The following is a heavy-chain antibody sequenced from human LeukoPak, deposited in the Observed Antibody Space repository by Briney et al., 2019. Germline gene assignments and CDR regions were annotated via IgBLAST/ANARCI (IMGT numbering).Heavy chain of an antibody. CDR1: GGSISSAY. CDR3: ARVGNGRSVDQ. D-gene: IGHD7-27*01. J-gene: IGHJ4*02. CDR2: ISYTGST. V-gene: IGHV4-59*01. Sequence: SETLSLTCTVSGGSISSAYGSWLRQPPGKGLEWIVYISYTGSTNYNPSLKSRVTISRDTSKNQFSLKVRSVTAADTAVYYCARVGNGRSVDQWGQGTLVTVS.